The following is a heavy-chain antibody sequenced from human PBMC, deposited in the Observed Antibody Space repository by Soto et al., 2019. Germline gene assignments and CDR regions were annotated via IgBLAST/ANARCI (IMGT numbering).Heavy chain of an antibody. J-gene: IGHJ4*02. D-gene: IGHD3-10*01. Sequence: QVQLVQSEAEVKKPGASVKVSCKASGYTLTRYAMHWVRQAPGQRLEWMGWINAGNGNTKYSQKFQGRVTITRDTSASTAYMELSSLTSEDTAVYFCARGPAYPNYFDYWGQGTLVTVSS. V-gene: IGHV1-3*01. CDR2: INAGNGNT. CDR1: GYTLTRYA. CDR3: ARGPAYPNYFDY.